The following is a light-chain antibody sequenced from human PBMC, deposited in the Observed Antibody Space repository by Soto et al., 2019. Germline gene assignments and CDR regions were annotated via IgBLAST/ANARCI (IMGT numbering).Light chain of an antibody. Sequence: DIEMTQSPSSLSASAGDRATITCRASQSISNYFAWYQQKPGKVPKLLIYAASTLKSGVSSRFSGSGSGTDFTLTISSLQPEDVASYYCQKYNSGPWTFGQGTKVEIK. CDR3: QKYNSGPWT. CDR2: AAS. V-gene: IGKV1-27*01. CDR1: QSISNY. J-gene: IGKJ1*01.